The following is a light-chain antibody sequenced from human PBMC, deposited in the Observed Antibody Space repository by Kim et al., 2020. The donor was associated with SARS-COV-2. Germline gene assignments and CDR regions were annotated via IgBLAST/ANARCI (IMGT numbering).Light chain of an antibody. CDR3: QQYNSWPPIT. V-gene: IGKV3-15*01. Sequence: SPGERATRSCRASQSVSSHLGWYQQKPAQAPRLLIYDTSTRATGVPARFSGSGSGTEFTLTISSLQSEDFAVYYCQQYNSWPPITFGQGTRLEIK. CDR2: DTS. CDR1: QSVSSH. J-gene: IGKJ5*01.